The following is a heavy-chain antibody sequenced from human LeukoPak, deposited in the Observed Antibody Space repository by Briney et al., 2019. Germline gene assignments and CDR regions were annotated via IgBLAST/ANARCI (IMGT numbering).Heavy chain of an antibody. V-gene: IGHV1-2*02. J-gene: IGHJ5*02. Sequence: ASVKVSCKTSGYTFIDYYMHWVRQAPGQGLEWVGWINPNSGVTSSAQKFRDRITMTRDTSINTVYMEVRSLTSDDTAIYYCARADRLDGAPYLIGPWGQGTLVTVPS. CDR3: ARADRLDGAPYLIGP. D-gene: IGHD2-21*01. CDR2: INPNSGVT. CDR1: GYTFIDYY.